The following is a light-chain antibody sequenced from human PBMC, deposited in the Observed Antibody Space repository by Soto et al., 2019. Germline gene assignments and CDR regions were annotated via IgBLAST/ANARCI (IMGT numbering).Light chain of an antibody. Sequence: EILMTQSPATLSVSPGERATLSCRASQTVTGALAWYQQKPGQAPRLLIYGASTRATGIPDRFSGSGSGTXFTLTISSLQSEDFAVYYCQQYNDWPPYTFGQGTNVEIK. V-gene: IGKV3-15*01. J-gene: IGKJ2*01. CDR2: GAS. CDR1: QTVTGA. CDR3: QQYNDWPPYT.